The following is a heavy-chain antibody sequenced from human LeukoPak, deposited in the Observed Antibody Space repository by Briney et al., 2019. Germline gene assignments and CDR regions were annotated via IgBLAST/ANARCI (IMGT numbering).Heavy chain of an antibody. CDR3: AKEAVKPSDTSGWTEPFFDY. D-gene: IGHD6-19*01. J-gene: IGHJ4*02. CDR2: IRYDGNNQ. CDR1: GFTFTSYG. Sequence: PGGSLRLSCAASGFTFTSYGMHWVRQAPGKGLEWMAFIRYDGNNQYYADSVKGRFTISRDNSKNALYLKMNSLRGEDTAVYYCAKEAVKPSDTSGWTEPFFDYWGQGTLVTVSS. V-gene: IGHV3-30*02.